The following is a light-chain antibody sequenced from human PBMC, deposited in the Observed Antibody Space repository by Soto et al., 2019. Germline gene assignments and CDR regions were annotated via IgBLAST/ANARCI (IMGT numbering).Light chain of an antibody. J-gene: IGLJ2*01. CDR3: QVWDSSSDHLVV. CDR2: EDS. V-gene: IGLV3-21*02. CDR1: NIGSKS. Sequence: SYELTQPPSVSVAPGQTARITCGGNNIGSKSVHWYQQKPGQAPVLVVYEDSDRPSGIPERFSGSNSGNTATLTISRVEAGDEGDYYCQVWDSSSDHLVVFGGGTKLTVL.